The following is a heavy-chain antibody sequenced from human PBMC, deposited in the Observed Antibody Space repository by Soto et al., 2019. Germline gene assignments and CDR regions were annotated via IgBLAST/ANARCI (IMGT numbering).Heavy chain of an antibody. Sequence: QVQLVESGGGVVQPGRSLRLSCAASGFTFSSYGMHWVRQAPGKGLEWVAVVWYDGSKNYYADSVKGRFTISRDISKSTLFLKMNMPRAGDTAVYYCARDSPAACSTGSCYAPLWFAPWGQGTLVTVSS. CDR1: GFTFSSYG. CDR3: ARDSPAACSTGSCYAPLWFAP. CDR2: VWYDGSKN. J-gene: IGHJ5*02. D-gene: IGHD2-15*01. V-gene: IGHV3-33*01.